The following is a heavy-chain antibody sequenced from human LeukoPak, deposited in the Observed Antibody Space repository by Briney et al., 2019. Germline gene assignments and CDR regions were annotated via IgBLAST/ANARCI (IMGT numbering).Heavy chain of an antibody. CDR3: ARVSSGYDRPNWFDP. CDR2: IYYSGST. V-gene: IGHV4-31*03. CDR1: GGSISSGGYY. D-gene: IGHD5-12*01. Sequence: SETLSLTCTVSGGSISSGGYYWSWIRQHPGRGLEWIGYIYYSGSTYYNPSLKSRVTISVDTSKNQFSLKLSSVTAADTAVYYCARVSSGYDRPNWFDPWGQGTLVTVSS. J-gene: IGHJ5*02.